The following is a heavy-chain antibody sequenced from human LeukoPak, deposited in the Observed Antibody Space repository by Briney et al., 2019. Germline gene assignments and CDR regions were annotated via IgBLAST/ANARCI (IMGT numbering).Heavy chain of an antibody. CDR3: ARDRGSTRLWFGDIPPPAFDY. CDR1: GYTLTELS. Sequence: GASVKVSCKVSGYTLTELSMHWVRQAPGKGLEWMGGFDPEDGETIYAQKFQGRVTKTEDTSTDTAYMELSSLRSEDTAVYYCARDRGSTRLWFGDIPPPAFDYWGQGTLVTVSS. J-gene: IGHJ4*02. D-gene: IGHD3-10*01. V-gene: IGHV1-24*01. CDR2: FDPEDGET.